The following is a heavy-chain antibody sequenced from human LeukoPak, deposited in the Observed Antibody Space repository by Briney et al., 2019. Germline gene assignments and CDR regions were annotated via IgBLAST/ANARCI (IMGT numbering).Heavy chain of an antibody. CDR2: INHSGST. V-gene: IGHV4-34*01. CDR3: ARRSNYDSSGHYYLENSDYYYYYGMDV. J-gene: IGHJ6*02. D-gene: IGHD3-22*01. Sequence: SETLSLTCAVYGGSFSGYYWSWIRQPPGKGLEWIGEINHSGSTNYNPSLKSRVTISVDTSKNQFSLKLSSVTAADTAVYYCARRSNYDSSGHYYLENSDYYYYYGMDVWGQGTTVTVSS. CDR1: GGSFSGYY.